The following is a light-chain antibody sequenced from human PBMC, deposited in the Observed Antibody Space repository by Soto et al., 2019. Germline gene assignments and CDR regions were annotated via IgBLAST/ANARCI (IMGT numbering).Light chain of an antibody. CDR1: QSISIW. CDR3: QQYSTYTPRT. Sequence: DIQMTQSPSTLSASVGDRVTITCRANQSISIWLAWYQQKPGKAPKILIYKASSLESGVPSRFSGSGSGTEFTLTISSLQPDDFATYYCQQYSTYTPRTFGQGTKV. CDR2: KAS. V-gene: IGKV1-5*03. J-gene: IGKJ1*01.